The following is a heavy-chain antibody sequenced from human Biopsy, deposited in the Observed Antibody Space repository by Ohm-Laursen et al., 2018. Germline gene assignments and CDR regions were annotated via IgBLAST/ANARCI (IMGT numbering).Heavy chain of an antibody. J-gene: IGHJ4*02. Sequence: TQTLTLTCTFSGFSLNTGGVGVGWIRQPPGKALQWLALVYWDDDKRYSPTLKDRLTITKDTSQNQVVLTMTNMEPVDTGTYYCAHSAGSDGFNVDFDYWGQGTLVTVPS. D-gene: IGHD5-24*01. CDR3: AHSAGSDGFNVDFDY. V-gene: IGHV2-5*02. CDR2: VYWDDDK. CDR1: GFSLNTGGVG.